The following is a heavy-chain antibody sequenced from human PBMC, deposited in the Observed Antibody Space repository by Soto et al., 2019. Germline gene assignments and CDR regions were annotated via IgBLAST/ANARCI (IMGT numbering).Heavy chain of an antibody. Sequence: SETLSLTCTVSGGSISSGGYYWSWIRQHPGKGLEWIGYIYYSGSTYYNPSLKSRVTISVDTSKNQFSLKLSSVTAADTAVYYCARSAYDFWSGYYTGLIDYWGQGTLVTVSS. D-gene: IGHD3-3*01. CDR1: GGSISSGGYY. V-gene: IGHV4-31*03. CDR3: ARSAYDFWSGYYTGLIDY. J-gene: IGHJ4*02. CDR2: IYYSGST.